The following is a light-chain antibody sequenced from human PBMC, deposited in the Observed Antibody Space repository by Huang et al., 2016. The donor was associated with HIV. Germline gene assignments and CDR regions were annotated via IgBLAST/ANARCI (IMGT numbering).Light chain of an antibody. V-gene: IGKV3D-15*01. CDR2: YTS. CDR3: QQYDNWPPGLT. J-gene: IGKJ4*01. Sequence: EIVMTQSPATLSVSPGGGATLSCRASQNVRSNLAWYQQTPGQAPRRLISYTSTRASGVPARFSGSGSGTEFTLTISGLQSEDFAVYYCQQYDNWPPGLTFGGGTKVEI. CDR1: QNVRSN.